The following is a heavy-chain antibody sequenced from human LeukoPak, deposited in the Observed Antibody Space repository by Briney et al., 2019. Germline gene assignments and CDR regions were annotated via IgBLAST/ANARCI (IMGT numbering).Heavy chain of an antibody. J-gene: IGHJ4*02. V-gene: IGHV4-4*07. Sequence: SETLSLTCSVSGGSISSFYWSWVREAAGKGLEWIRLIYTSGSTNYNPSLRSRVTMSADTSKDQVSLKLRYVTAADTAVYYCAGATYDFDYWGQGTLVTVSS. CDR2: IYTSGST. CDR1: GGSISSFY. CDR3: AGATYDFDY. D-gene: IGHD5-24*01.